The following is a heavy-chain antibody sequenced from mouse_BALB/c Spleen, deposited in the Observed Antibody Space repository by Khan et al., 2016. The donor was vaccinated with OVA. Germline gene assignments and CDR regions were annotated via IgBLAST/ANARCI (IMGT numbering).Heavy chain of an antibody. CDR2: ITPNNGGT. CDR1: GYPFTDYN. D-gene: IGHD1-1*01. J-gene: IGHJ3*01. CDR3: ARGEFGSPFAY. V-gene: IGHV1-18*01. Sequence: VRLQQSGPELVKPGASVKIPCKASGYPFTDYNMDWVKQSHGKSLEWIGDITPNNGGTIYNQKFKGKATLTVDKSSSTAYMELRSLTSEDTAVYYCARGEFGSPFAYWGQGTLVTVTA.